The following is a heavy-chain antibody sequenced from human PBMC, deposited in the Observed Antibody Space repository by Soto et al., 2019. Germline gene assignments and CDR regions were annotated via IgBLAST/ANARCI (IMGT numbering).Heavy chain of an antibody. V-gene: IGHV3-30*13. Sequence: YLRISCASSGYPFSSYGIHWVRQAPVKGLDRVAVISHDGSSKYYSTSLKTRLTISKDTSKNQVVLTMTNMDPVDTATYYCARIMGGSYRPPNYYYYGMDVWGQGTTVTVSS. CDR2: ISHDGSSK. CDR1: GYPFSSYG. D-gene: IGHD3-16*02. J-gene: IGHJ6*02. CDR3: ARIMGGSYRPPNYYYYGMDV.